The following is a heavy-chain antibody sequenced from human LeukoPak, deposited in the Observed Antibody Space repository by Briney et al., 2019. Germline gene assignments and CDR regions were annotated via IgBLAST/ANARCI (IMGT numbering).Heavy chain of an antibody. CDR1: SVSINSVIYY. J-gene: IGHJ4*01. Sequence: SETLSLTCTVSSVSINSVIYYCRSVRQPPGKGLECIGYIYYSDTTYYIPSLKTRVTIAVDTSHNQFSLNLSSVTAADTAVYYCARLRYYVSSGYTFDNWGHGTLVTVSS. CDR3: ARLRYYVSSGYTFDN. V-gene: IGHV4-30-4*01. D-gene: IGHD3-22*01. CDR2: IYYSDTT.